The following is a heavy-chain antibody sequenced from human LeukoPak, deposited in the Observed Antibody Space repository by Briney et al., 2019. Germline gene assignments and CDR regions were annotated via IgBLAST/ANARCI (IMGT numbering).Heavy chain of an antibody. D-gene: IGHD2-8*01. CDR1: GYTFTSYG. J-gene: IGHJ4*02. CDR2: ISAYNGNT. CDR3: ARDCTNGVCSIPFDY. V-gene: IGHV1-18*01. Sequence: ASVKVSCKASGYTFTSYGISWVRQAPGQGLEWMGWISAYNGNTNYAQKLQGRVTMTRDTSTSTVYMELSSLRSEDAAVYYCARDCTNGVCSIPFDYWGQGTLVTVSS.